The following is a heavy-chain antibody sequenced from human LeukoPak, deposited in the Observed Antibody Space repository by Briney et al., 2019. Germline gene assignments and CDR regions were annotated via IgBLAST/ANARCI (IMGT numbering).Heavy chain of an antibody. D-gene: IGHD6-19*01. CDR2: IHYDGTNK. Sequence: PGGSLRLSCVASGFTISSSGMYWVRQAPGKGLVWVSFIHYDGTNKYYADSVKGRFTISRDNSKNTLYLQMNSLRGEDTAVYYCARVEVGSGWSKIDYWGQGTLVTVSS. J-gene: IGHJ4*02. V-gene: IGHV3-30*02. CDR1: GFTISSSG. CDR3: ARVEVGSGWSKIDY.